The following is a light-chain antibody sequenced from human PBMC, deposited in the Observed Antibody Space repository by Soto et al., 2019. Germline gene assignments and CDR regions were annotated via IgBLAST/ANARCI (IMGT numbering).Light chain of an antibody. Sequence: DIQRTQSPSSLSASVGDRVTITCRASQTMSIYLNWYQQKPGKPPKLLIYAASNLQSGVPSRFSGSGSGTDFTLTISSLQPEDFATYYCQQSYNTLALTLGGGTKVDIK. CDR3: QQSYNTLALT. CDR1: QTMSIY. CDR2: AAS. V-gene: IGKV1-39*01. J-gene: IGKJ4*01.